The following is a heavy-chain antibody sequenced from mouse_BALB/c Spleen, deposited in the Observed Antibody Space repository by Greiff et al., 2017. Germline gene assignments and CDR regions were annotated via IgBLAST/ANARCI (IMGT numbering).Heavy chain of an antibody. V-gene: IGHV2-9*02. CDR2: IWAGGST. D-gene: IGHD3-2*01. CDR3: ARDVTARATLYAMDY. CDR1: GFSLTSYG. J-gene: IGHJ4*01. Sequence: QVQLKESGPGLVAPSQSLSITCTVSGFSLTSYGVHWVRQPPGKGLEWLGVIWAGGSTNYNSALMSRLSISKDNSKSQVFLKMNSLQTDDTAMYYCARDVTARATLYAMDYWGQGTSVTVSS.